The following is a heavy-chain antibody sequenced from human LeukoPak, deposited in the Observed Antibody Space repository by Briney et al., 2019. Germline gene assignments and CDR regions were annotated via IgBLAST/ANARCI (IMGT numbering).Heavy chain of an antibody. CDR1: GFTFSTHG. CDR3: ARDIDNGDYVVY. J-gene: IGHJ4*02. CDR2: IGSSGDIT. V-gene: IGHV3-23*01. D-gene: IGHD4-17*01. Sequence: GGTLRLSCAASGFTFSTHGMNWVRQSPGMGLEWVSSIGSSGDITYYADSVKGRFTISRDNSKNTLYLQMNSLRAEDTAVYYCARDIDNGDYVVYWGQGTLVTVSS.